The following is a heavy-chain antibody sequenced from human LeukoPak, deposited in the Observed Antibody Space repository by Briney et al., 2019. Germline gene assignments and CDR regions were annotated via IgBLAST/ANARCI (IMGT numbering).Heavy chain of an antibody. CDR1: GDSISSSFW. CDR2: VYHSGST. V-gene: IGHV4-4*02. J-gene: IGHJ4*02. D-gene: IGHD1-26*01. Sequence: PSGTLSLTCAVSGDSISSSFWWSWVRQPPGKGLEWIGEVYHSGSTNYNPSLKSRVTISVDKSKNQFSLKLSSVTAADTAVYYCARPPNVFGGSDLYYWGQGTLVTVSS. CDR3: ARPPNVFGGSDLYY.